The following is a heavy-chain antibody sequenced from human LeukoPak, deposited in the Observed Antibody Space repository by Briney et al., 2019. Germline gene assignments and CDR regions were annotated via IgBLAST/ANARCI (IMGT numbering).Heavy chain of an antibody. CDR1: GGTLSSYA. CDR3: AREHPYSSSWDAFDI. J-gene: IGHJ3*02. V-gene: IGHV1-69*13. D-gene: IGHD6-13*01. CDR2: IIPIFGTA. Sequence: SVKVSCKASGGTLSSYAISWVRQAPGQGLEWMGGIIPIFGTANYAQKFQGRVTITADESTSTAYMELSSLRSEDTAVYYCAREHPYSSSWDAFDIWGQGTMVTVSS.